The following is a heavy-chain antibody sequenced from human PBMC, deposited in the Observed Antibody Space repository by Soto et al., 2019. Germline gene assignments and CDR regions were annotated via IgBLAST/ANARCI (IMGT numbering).Heavy chain of an antibody. J-gene: IGHJ2*01. CDR3: ARDRADCGDYLNWYFDL. D-gene: IGHD4-17*01. V-gene: IGHV3-74*01. Sequence: GGSLRLSCAASGFTFSSYWMHWVRQAPGKGLVWVSRINSDGSSTSYADSVKGRFTISRDNAKNTLYLQMNSLRAEDTAVYYCARDRADCGDYLNWYFDLWGRGTLVTVSS. CDR2: INSDGSST. CDR1: GFTFSSYW.